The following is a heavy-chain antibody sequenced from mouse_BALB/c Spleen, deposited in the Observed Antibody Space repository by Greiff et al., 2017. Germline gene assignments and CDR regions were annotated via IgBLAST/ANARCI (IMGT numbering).Heavy chain of an antibody. CDR1: GYAFSSYW. V-gene: IGHV1-80*01. CDR2: IYPGDGDT. CDR3: ARGGDYDGEYYFDY. J-gene: IGHJ2*01. Sequence: QVQLQQSGAELVRPGSSVKISCKASGYAFSSYWMNWVKQRPGQGLEWIGQIYPGDGDTNYNGKFKGKATLTADKSSSTAYMQLSSLTSEDSAVYFCARGGDYDGEYYFDYWGQGTTLTVSS. D-gene: IGHD2-4*01.